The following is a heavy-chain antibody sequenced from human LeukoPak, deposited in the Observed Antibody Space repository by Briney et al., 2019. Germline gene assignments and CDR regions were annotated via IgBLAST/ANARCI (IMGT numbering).Heavy chain of an antibody. D-gene: IGHD3-22*01. J-gene: IGHJ4*02. CDR1: GFTFSSYA. V-gene: IGHV3-23*01. Sequence: GGSLRLSCAASGFTFSSYAMSWVRQAPGKGLEWVSAISGSDGSTYYADSVKGRFTISRDNSKNTLYLQMNSLRAEDTAVYYCARVPGYDSSGYFDYWGQGTLVTVSS. CDR3: ARVPGYDSSGYFDY. CDR2: ISGSDGST.